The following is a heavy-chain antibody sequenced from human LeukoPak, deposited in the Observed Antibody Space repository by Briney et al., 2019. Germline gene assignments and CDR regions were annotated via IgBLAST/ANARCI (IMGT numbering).Heavy chain of an antibody. D-gene: IGHD3-22*01. J-gene: IGHJ4*02. V-gene: IGHV3-30*18. CDR2: ISYDGSNK. CDR1: GFTFSSYG. Sequence: PGRSLRLSCAASGFTFSSYGMHWVRQAPGKGLERVAVISYDGSNKYYADSVKGRFTISRGNSKNTLYLQMNSLRAEDTAVYYCAKGLYYYDSSGYLYYFDYWGQGTLVTVSS. CDR3: AKGLYYYDSSGYLYYFDY.